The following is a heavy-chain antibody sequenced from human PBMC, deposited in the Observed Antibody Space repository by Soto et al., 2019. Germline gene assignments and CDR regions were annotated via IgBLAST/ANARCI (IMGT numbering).Heavy chain of an antibody. J-gene: IGHJ4*02. D-gene: IGHD2-2*02. V-gene: IGHV1-69*06. CDR1: GGTFSSYA. CDR3: AREDSSSNSCYTRRFDY. Sequence: ASVKVSCKASGGTFSSYAISWVRQAPGQGLEWMGGIIPIFGTANYAQKFQGRVTITADKSTSTAYMELSSLRSEDTAVYYCAREDSSSNSCYTRRFDYWGQRTLVTVSS. CDR2: IIPIFGTA.